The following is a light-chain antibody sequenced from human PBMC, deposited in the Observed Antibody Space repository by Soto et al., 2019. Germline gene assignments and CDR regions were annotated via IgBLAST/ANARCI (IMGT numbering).Light chain of an antibody. J-gene: IGLJ1*01. CDR1: SSDVGGYNF. CDR2: EVS. CDR3: SSYTSSSTEV. Sequence: QSALTQPASVSGSPGQSFTISCTGTSSDVGGYNFVSWYQQHPGKAPKVMIYEVSNRPSGVSNRFSGSKSGNTASLTISGLQAEDEADYYCSSYTSSSTEVFGTGTKLTVL. V-gene: IGLV2-14*01.